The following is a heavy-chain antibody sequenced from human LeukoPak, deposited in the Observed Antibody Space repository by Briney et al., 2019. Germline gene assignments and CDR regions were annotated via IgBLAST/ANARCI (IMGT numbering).Heavy chain of an antibody. Sequence: ASVKVSCKASGYTFTSYDINWVRQATGQGLEWMGWMNPNSGNTGYAQKFQGRVTMTRNTSISTAYMELSSLRSEDTAVYYCARFYWVRGVIIGQAPDYWGQGTLVTVSS. CDR2: MNPNSGNT. CDR1: GYTFTSYD. CDR3: ARFYWVRGVIIGQAPDY. D-gene: IGHD3-10*01. J-gene: IGHJ4*02. V-gene: IGHV1-8*01.